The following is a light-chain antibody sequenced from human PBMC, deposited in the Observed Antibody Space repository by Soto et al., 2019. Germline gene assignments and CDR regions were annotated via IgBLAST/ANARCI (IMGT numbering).Light chain of an antibody. CDR2: TNN. CDR1: SANIGRNS. CDR3: VSWDDSLNGRV. J-gene: IGLJ2*01. Sequence: QSVLTQPPSASGPPGQSVTISCSGSSANIGRNSVKWYQQLPGTAPKLLIYTNNQRPSGVPDRFSGSKSSTSASLDITGLQSEDEADYYCVSWDDSLNGRVFGGGTKVTVL. V-gene: IGLV1-44*01.